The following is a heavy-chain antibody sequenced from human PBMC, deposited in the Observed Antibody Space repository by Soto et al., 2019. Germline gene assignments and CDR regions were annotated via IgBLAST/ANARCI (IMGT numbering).Heavy chain of an antibody. CDR2: ISSSSSYI. Sequence: PGGSLRLSCAASGFTFSSYSMNWVRQAPGKGLEWVSSISSSSSYIYYADSVKGRFTISRDNAKNSLYLQMNSLRAEDTAVYYCARDSNAXVGIRFLEWLPPYGMDVWGQGTTVTVSS. CDR3: ARDSNAXVGIRFLEWLPPYGMDV. V-gene: IGHV3-21*01. D-gene: IGHD3-3*01. CDR1: GFTFSSYS. J-gene: IGHJ6*02.